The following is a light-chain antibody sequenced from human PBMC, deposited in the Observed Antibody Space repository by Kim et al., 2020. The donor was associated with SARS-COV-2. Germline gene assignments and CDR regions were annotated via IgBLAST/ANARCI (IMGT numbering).Light chain of an antibody. V-gene: IGLV1-51*01. J-gene: IGLJ2*01. CDR1: SSNIENNH. Sequence: GQKATISSSGSSSNIENNHVAWYRQGQGTAPNLLIYDYDKSTSRISNPFPGSKSGTSATLGITGLQTGDEADYHCGTWDNSLSAVVFGGGTQLTVL. CDR3: GTWDNSLSAVV. CDR2: DYD.